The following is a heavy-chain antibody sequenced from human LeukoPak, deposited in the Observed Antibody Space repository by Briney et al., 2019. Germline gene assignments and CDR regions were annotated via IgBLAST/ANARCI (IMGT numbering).Heavy chain of an antibody. V-gene: IGHV3-23*01. CDR3: AIYGSGSYFEY. Sequence: GGSLRPSCAASGFTFSSYAMTWVRQAPGKGLEWVSAISGSGGSTYYADSVKGRFTISRDNSKNTLYLQMNSLRAEDTGVYYCAIYGSGSYFEYWGQGTLVTVSS. D-gene: IGHD3-10*01. CDR1: GFTFSSYA. CDR2: ISGSGGST. J-gene: IGHJ4*02.